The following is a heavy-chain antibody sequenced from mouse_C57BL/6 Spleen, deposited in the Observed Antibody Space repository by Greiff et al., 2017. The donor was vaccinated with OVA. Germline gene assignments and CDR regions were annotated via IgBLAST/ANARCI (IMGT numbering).Heavy chain of an antibody. V-gene: IGHV5-17*01. D-gene: IGHD2-10*02. CDR1: GFTFSDYG. CDR2: ISSGSSTI. CDR3: ATLEGAMDY. J-gene: IGHJ4*01. Sequence: EVHLVESGGGLVKPGGSLKLSCAASGFTFSDYGMHWVRQAPEKGLEWVAYISSGSSTIYYADTVKGRFTISRDNAKNTLFLQITSLRSEDTAMYYCATLEGAMDYWGQGTSVTVSS.